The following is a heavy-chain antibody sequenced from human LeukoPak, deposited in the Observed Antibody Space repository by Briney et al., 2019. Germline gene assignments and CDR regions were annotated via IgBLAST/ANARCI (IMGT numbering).Heavy chain of an antibody. CDR2: ISPSDSGT. CDR3: AKDSDPGYYYGMDV. V-gene: IGHV3-23*01. J-gene: IGHJ6*02. Sequence: GGSLRLSCAASGFTFSKYAMNWVRQAQGKGLEWVSAISPSDSGTFYADSVKGRFTISRDNSKDTLYLHMNNLRVEDTALYYCAKDSDPGYYYGMDVWGQGATVTVSS. CDR1: GFTFSKYA.